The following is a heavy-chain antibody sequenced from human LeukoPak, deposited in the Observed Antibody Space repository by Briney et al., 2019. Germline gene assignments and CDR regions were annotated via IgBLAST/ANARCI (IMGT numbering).Heavy chain of an antibody. CDR2: ISYDGSNK. J-gene: IGHJ4*02. D-gene: IGHD4-17*01. CDR1: GFTFSSYA. Sequence: GGSLRLSCAASGFTFSSYAMHWVRQAPGKGLEWVAVISYDGSNKYYADSVKGRFTISRDNSKNTLYLQMNSLRAEDTAVYYCARVSGDYGDYRGFIDYWGQGTLVTVSS. CDR3: ARVSGDYGDYRGFIDY. V-gene: IGHV3-30*04.